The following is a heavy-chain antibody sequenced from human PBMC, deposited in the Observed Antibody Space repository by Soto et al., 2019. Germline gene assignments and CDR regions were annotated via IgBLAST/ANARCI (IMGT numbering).Heavy chain of an antibody. CDR1: GFTLSDHY. CDR2: SANKANSYTT. J-gene: IGHJ6*02. D-gene: IGHD3-10*01. CDR3: TRDFGGV. V-gene: IGHV3-72*01. Sequence: EVQLVESGGDLVQPGGSLRLSCAASGFTLSDHYVDWVRQAPGKGLEWVGRSANKANSYTTQYAAAVKGRFTISRSESANSLYLQMNSLRTEDTALYYCTRDFGGVWGQGTTVTVSS.